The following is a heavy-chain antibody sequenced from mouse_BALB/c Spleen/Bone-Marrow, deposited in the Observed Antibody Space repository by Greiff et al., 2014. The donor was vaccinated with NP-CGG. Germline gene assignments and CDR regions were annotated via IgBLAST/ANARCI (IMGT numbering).Heavy chain of an antibody. CDR3: ARLYYYGNFAY. CDR1: GFDFSRYW. D-gene: IGHD1-1*01. CDR2: INPDSSTI. J-gene: IGHJ2*01. V-gene: IGHV4-1*02. Sequence: EVQLQQSGGGLVQPGGSLKLSCAASGFDFSRYWMSWVRQAPGKGLEWIGEINPDSSTINYTPSLKDKFIISRDNAKNTLYLQMSKVRSEGTALYYCARLYYYGNFAYWGQGTTLTVSS.